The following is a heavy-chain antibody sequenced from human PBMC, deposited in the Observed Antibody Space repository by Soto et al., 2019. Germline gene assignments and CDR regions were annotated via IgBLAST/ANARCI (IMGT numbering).Heavy chain of an antibody. Sequence: QVQLGQSGAEVKKPGASVKVSCKASGYTFINYDINWVRQAPGQGLEWVGWMNPDSGNTGYAQNFQGRVTMTGNTSISSVYLELSSLTSEDTAVYYCSRRRGSNGWFDLWGQGTLVTVSS. J-gene: IGHJ5*02. D-gene: IGHD2-8*01. CDR2: MNPDSGNT. CDR1: GYTFINYD. V-gene: IGHV1-8*01. CDR3: SRRRGSNGWFDL.